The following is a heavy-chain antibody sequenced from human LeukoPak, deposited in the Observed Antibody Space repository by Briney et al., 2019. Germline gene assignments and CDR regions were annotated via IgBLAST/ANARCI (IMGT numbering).Heavy chain of an antibody. D-gene: IGHD6-19*01. CDR2: IYYSGST. CDR3: AISRSAAGNFDY. V-gene: IGHV4-31*03. CDR1: GGSISSGGYY. Sequence: TLSLTCTVSGGSISSGGYYWSWLRQHPGKGLEWVGYIYYSGSTYYNTSLKRRATISANTSKKQYSLNLNSVTAADTAVYYCAISRSAAGNFDYWGRGTLVTVSS. J-gene: IGHJ4*02.